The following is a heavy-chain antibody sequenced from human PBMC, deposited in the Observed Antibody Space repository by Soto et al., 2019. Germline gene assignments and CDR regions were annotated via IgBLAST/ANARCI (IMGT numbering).Heavy chain of an antibody. CDR2: INRDSTFI. Sequence: EEQLVESGGGLVQPGGSLRLSCAASGFSFSTHYMNWVRQGPGKGLEWVSSINRDSTFIYYADSVKGRFTISRDNARNSLSLQMNSLRAEDTAVYYCLNGDYYVGPGTLVTVSS. V-gene: IGHV3-48*01. CDR3: LNGDYY. CDR1: GFSFSTHY. D-gene: IGHD3-16*01. J-gene: IGHJ4*02.